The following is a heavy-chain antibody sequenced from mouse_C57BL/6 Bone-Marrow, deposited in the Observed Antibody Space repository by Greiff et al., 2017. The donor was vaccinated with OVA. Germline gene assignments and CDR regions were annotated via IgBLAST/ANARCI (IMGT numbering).Heavy chain of an antibody. CDR3: ARKRTDY. CDR2: IDPSDSYT. CDR1: GYTFTSYW. Sequence: VQLQQPGAELVRPGTSVKLSCKASGYTFTSYWMHWVKQRPGQGLEWIGVIDPSDSYTNYNQKFKGKATLTVDTSSSTAYMQLSSLTSEDAAGYYCARKRTDYWGQGTTLTVSS. J-gene: IGHJ2*01. V-gene: IGHV1-59*01.